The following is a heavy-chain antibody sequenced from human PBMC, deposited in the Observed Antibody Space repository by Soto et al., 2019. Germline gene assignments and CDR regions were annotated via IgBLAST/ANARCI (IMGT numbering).Heavy chain of an antibody. J-gene: IGHJ4*02. Sequence: SETLSLTCTVSGGSISSSSYYWGWIRQPPGKGLEWIGSIYYSGSTYYNPSLKSRVTISVDTSKNQFSLKLSSVTAADTAVYYCARCRGYSGYDWGQGTLVPVSS. D-gene: IGHD5-12*01. CDR1: GGSISSSSYY. CDR3: ARCRGYSGYD. V-gene: IGHV4-39*01. CDR2: IYYSGST.